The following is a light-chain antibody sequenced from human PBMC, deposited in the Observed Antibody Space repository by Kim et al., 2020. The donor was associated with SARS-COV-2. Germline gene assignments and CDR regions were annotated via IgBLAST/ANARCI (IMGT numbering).Light chain of an antibody. CDR2: QHT. J-gene: IGLJ2*01. CDR3: QAWDSSKPV. CDR1: KLGDKY. Sequence: SYELTQPPSVSVSPGQTATITCSGDKLGDKYASWYQHKPGQSPVLVIYQHTQRPSGLPERFSGSNSANTATLTINGTQAMDEADYYCQAWDSSKPVFSG. V-gene: IGLV3-1*01.